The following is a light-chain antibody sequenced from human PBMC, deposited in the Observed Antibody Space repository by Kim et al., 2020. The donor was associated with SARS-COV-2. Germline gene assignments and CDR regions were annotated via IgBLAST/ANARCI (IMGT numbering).Light chain of an antibody. J-gene: IGKJ2*03. CDR2: WAS. Sequence: RATLNCKYSQTVLYNSNNKNYLAWYQQKPGQAPKLLIYWASIRESGVSDRFSGSGSETDFTLTISSLQAEDVAVYYCQQYYSTPPSFGQGTKLE. V-gene: IGKV4-1*01. CDR3: QQYYSTPPS. CDR1: QTVLYNSNNKNY.